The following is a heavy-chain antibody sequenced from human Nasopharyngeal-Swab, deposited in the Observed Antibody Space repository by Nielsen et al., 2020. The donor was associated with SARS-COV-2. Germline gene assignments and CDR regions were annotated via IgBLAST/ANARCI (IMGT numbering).Heavy chain of an antibody. D-gene: IGHD2-2*01. Sequence: GESLKISCAASGFTFSSYAMHWVRQAPGKGPEWVAVISYDGSNKYYADSVKGRFTISRDNSKNTLYLQMNSLRAEDTAVYYCAGFQWDIVVVPAAARAEYFQHWGQGTLVTVSS. CDR1: GFTFSSYA. CDR2: ISYDGSNK. J-gene: IGHJ1*01. V-gene: IGHV3-30-3*01. CDR3: AGFQWDIVVVPAAARAEYFQH.